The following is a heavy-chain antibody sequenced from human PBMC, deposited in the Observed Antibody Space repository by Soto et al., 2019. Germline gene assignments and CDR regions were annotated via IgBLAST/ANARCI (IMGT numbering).Heavy chain of an antibody. D-gene: IGHD2-15*01. CDR3: TTHSLLGYCSGGSCYFNWFDP. CDR1: GFTFSDHY. Sequence: GGSLRLSCAASGFTFSDHYMDWVRQAPGKGLEWVGRIKSKTDGGTTDYAAPVKGRFTISRDDSKNTLYLQMNSLKTEDTAVYYCTTHSLLGYCSGGSCYFNWFDPWGQGT. J-gene: IGHJ5*02. V-gene: IGHV3-15*01. CDR2: IKSKTDGGTT.